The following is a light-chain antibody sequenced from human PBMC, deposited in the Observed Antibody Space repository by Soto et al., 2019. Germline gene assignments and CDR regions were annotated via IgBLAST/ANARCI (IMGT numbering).Light chain of an antibody. CDR2: GTS. CDR3: HQDFNLPWT. Sequence: EIVVSLSPVTLSLSPGERATLYCRASQTVSRMYLSWFQQKPGQAPRPLIYGTSTRATGIPVRFSGSGSGTDFTLTISSLQPEDFAVYFCHQDFNLPWTFGQGTKVDI. J-gene: IGKJ1*01. V-gene: IGKV3D-7*01. CDR1: QTVSRMY.